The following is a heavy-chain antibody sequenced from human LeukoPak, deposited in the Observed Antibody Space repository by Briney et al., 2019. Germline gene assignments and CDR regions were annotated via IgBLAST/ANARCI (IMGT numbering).Heavy chain of an antibody. CDR2: INPSGGST. CDR1: GYTFSNHY. Sequence: ASVKVSCKASGYTFSNHYMHWVRQAPGQGLEWMGIINPSGGSTDYAQKFQGRVTMTSDTSTSTVYMELSSLRSEDTAVYYCARDPYGSYYYGMDVWGQGTTVTVSS. J-gene: IGHJ6*02. V-gene: IGHV1-46*01. CDR3: ARDPYGSYYYGMDV. D-gene: IGHD3-10*01.